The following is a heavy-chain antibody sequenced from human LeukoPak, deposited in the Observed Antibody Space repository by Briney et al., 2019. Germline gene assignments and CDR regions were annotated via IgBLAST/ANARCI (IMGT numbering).Heavy chain of an antibody. Sequence: GGSLRLSCAASGFTFSSYAMHWVRQAPGKGLEWVAVISYDGSNKYYADSVKGRFTISRDNSKNTLYLQMNSLRAEDTAMYYCARFSSSSPGYFDYWGQGTLVTVSS. V-gene: IGHV3-30-3*01. J-gene: IGHJ4*02. CDR2: ISYDGSNK. CDR3: ARFSSSSPGYFDY. D-gene: IGHD6-6*01. CDR1: GFTFSSYA.